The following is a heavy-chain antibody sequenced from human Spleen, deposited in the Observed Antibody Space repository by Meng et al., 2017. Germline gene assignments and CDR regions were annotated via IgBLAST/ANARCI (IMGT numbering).Heavy chain of an antibody. CDR1: GFTFSSYW. J-gene: IGHJ6*02. D-gene: IGHD5/OR15-5a*01. V-gene: IGHV3-74*01. CDR2: THHDETTR. Sequence: GESLKISCTASGFTFSSYWMNWVRHVPGKGLMWLSHTHHDETTRRYADSVKGRFTISRDNAKNTLYLQMNSLSAEDTAVYYCVRSPGGYSYGIFYDFGMDVWGQGTMVTVSS. CDR3: VRSPGGYSYGIFYDFGMDV.